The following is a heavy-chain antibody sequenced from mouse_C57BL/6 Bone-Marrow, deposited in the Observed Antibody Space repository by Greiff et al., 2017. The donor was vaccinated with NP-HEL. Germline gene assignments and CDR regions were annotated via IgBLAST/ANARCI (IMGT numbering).Heavy chain of an antibody. CDR1: GYAFSSYW. V-gene: IGHV1-80*01. CDR2: IYPGDGDT. CDR3: ARQDYSNYADY. J-gene: IGHJ2*01. Sequence: VQLQQSGAELVKPGASVKISCKASGYAFSSYWMNWVKQRPGKGLEWIGQIYPGDGDTNYNGKFKGKATLTADKSSSTAYMQLSSLTSEDSAVYFCARQDYSNYADYWGQGTTLTVSS. D-gene: IGHD2-5*01.